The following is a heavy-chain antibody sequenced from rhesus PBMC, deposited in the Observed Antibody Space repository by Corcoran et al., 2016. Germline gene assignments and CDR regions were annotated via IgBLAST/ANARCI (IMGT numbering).Heavy chain of an antibody. CDR1: GASIRSNS. CDR2: IYGRSGST. J-gene: IGHJ4*01. V-gene: IGHV4S2*01. Sequence: QVQLQESGPGLVKPSETLPLTCAVPGASIRSNSWNWIRQAPGKGLEWIGRIYGRSGSTDYNPSLKSRVTISMDTSNNQFSLKLTFLTAADTAVYYCARDFAGLDFWGQGVLVTVSS. CDR3: ARDFAGLDF. D-gene: IGHD3-3*01.